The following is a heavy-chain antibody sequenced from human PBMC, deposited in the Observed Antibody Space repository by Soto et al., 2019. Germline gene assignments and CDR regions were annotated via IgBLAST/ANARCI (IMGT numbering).Heavy chain of an antibody. J-gene: IGHJ4*02. Sequence: SVTMSLTCTVSYGYIIVSNGFWGWVRQPPGKGLEWIGNIDYSGTAYFNPSLGTRVTFPVDTSKNQFSLTLYSVTAADTAVYYCARTTGRHLDFWGQGILVTVSS. CDR3: ARTTGRHLDF. V-gene: IGHV4-39*01. CDR2: IDYSGTA. CDR1: YGYIIVSNGF. D-gene: IGHD4-4*01.